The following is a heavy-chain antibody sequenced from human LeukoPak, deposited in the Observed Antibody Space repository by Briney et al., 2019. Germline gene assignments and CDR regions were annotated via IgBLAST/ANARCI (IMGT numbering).Heavy chain of an antibody. CDR1: GGSISSSNW. D-gene: IGHD6-6*01. Sequence: SETLSLTCAVSGGSISSSNWWSWVRQPPGKGLEWIGEIYHSGSTNYNPSLKSRVTISVDTSKNQFSLKLSSVTAADTAVYYCARRGSSLRYYYYMDVWGKGTTVTVSS. CDR2: IYHSGST. V-gene: IGHV4-4*02. J-gene: IGHJ6*03. CDR3: ARRGSSLRYYYYMDV.